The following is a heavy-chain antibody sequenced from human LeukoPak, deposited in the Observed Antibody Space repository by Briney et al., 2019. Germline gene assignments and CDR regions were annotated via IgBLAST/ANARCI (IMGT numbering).Heavy chain of an antibody. J-gene: IGHJ4*01. Sequence: PSETLSLTCTVSGGSISSYYWSWIRQPPGKGLEWIGYIYYSGSTKYNPSLKSRVTISVDTSKNQFSLKLSSVTAADTAVYYCAGTVTTGWALNYWGQGTLVTVSS. CDR1: GGSISSYY. CDR2: IYYSGST. CDR3: AGTVTTGWALNY. V-gene: IGHV4-59*01. D-gene: IGHD4-17*01.